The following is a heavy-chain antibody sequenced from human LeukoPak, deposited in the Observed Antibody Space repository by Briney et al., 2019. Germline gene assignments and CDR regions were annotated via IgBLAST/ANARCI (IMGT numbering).Heavy chain of an antibody. Sequence: GGSLRLSCAASGFTFSSYSMNWVRQAPGKGLEWVAVISYDGSNKYYADSVKGRFTISRDNSKNTLYLQMNSLRAEDTAVYYCARDGDEGIAAAGPAGYWGQGTLVTVSS. CDR2: ISYDGSNK. CDR1: GFTFSSYS. J-gene: IGHJ4*02. D-gene: IGHD6-13*01. CDR3: ARDGDEGIAAAGPAGY. V-gene: IGHV3-30*03.